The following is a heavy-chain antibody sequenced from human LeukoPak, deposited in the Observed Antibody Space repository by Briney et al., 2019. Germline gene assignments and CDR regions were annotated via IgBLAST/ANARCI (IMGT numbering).Heavy chain of an antibody. V-gene: IGHV3-23*01. CDR2: ISGSGGST. D-gene: IGHD3-22*01. Sequence: GGSLRLSCAASGFTFSSYAMSWVRQAPGKGLEWVSAISGSGGSTYYADSVKGRFTISRDNSKNTLYLQMNSLRAEDTAVYYCAKDHYYDSSGYYYLGYWGQGTLVTVSS. CDR1: GFTFSSYA. J-gene: IGHJ4*02. CDR3: AKDHYYDSSGYYYLGY.